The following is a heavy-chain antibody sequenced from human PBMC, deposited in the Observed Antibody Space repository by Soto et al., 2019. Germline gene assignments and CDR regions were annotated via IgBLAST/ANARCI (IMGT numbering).Heavy chain of an antibody. CDR1: GFTFSNYW. CDR3: AKDGSHNFDY. CDR2: MSYDGSNE. D-gene: IGHD1-26*01. J-gene: IGHJ4*02. Sequence: GGSLRLSCAASGFTFSNYWMTWVRQAPGKGLEWVALMSYDGSNEYYADSVKGRFTISRDNSKNTLYLQMNSLRAEDTAVYYCAKDGSHNFDYWGQGTLVTVSS. V-gene: IGHV3-30*18.